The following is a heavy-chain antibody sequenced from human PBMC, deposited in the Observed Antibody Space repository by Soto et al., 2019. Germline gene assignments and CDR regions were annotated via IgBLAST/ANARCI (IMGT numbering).Heavy chain of an antibody. CDR3: ARDGGYYYDSSGYYWTFDY. V-gene: IGHV1-58*02. J-gene: IGHJ4*02. CDR2: IVVGSGNT. CDR1: GFTFTSSA. D-gene: IGHD3-22*01. Sequence: ASVKVSCKASGFTFTSSAMQWVRQARGQRLEWIGWIVVGSGNTNYAQKFQERVTITRDMSTSTAYMELSSLRSEDTAVYYCARDGGYYYDSSGYYWTFDYWGQGTLVTVSS.